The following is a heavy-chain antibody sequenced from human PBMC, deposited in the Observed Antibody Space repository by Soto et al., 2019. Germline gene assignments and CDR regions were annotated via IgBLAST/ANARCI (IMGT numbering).Heavy chain of an antibody. CDR3: AKEDGAVFKS. Sequence: QVHLVQSGAEMKKPGSSVKVSCKVSGGDLTNSGISWVRQAPGQGLEWMGGIFPLLAMVDYSQKFQGRVTITADESTNTAYMDLGSLKSDDTAVYYCAKEDGAVFKSWGQGTLVFVSS. D-gene: IGHD1-26*01. V-gene: IGHV1-69*04. J-gene: IGHJ4*02. CDR1: GGDLTNSG. CDR2: IFPLLAMV.